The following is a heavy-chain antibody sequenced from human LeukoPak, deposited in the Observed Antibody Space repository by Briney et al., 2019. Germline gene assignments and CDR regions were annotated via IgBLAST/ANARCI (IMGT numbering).Heavy chain of an antibody. CDR1: GGSISSSSYY. CDR2: IYYSGST. Sequence: KSSETLSLTCTVSGGSISSSSYYWGWIRQPPGKGLEWIGSIYYSGSTYYIPSLKSRVTMSVDTSKNQFSLKLSSVTAADTAVYYCASSRNGYYGSGSSVGRPYYFDYWGQGTLVTVSS. CDR3: ASSRNGYYGSGSSVGRPYYFDY. J-gene: IGHJ4*02. D-gene: IGHD3-10*01. V-gene: IGHV4-39*07.